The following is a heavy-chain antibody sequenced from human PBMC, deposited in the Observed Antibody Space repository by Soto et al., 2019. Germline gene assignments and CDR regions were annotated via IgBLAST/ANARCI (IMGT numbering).Heavy chain of an antibody. CDR3: ARLDYRNLGNCFDP. Sequence: GSTNYNPSLKSRVTISVDTSKNQFSLRLSSVTAADTAVYYCARLDYRNLGNCFDPWGQGTLVTVSS. V-gene: IGHV4-61*07. J-gene: IGHJ5*02. CDR2: GST. D-gene: IGHD4-4*01.